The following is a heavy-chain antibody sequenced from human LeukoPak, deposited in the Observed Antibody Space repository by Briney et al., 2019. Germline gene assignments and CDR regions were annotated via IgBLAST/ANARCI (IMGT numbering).Heavy chain of an antibody. Sequence: ASVKVSCKASGYTFTDSYIHWVRQAPGQGLEWMGWINPNSGGTNYAQKFKGRVTMTRDTSISTAYMELSRLRSDDTAVYYCAAARGWYAVDFWGQGTLVTVSS. CDR1: GYTFTDSY. J-gene: IGHJ4*02. CDR2: INPNSGGT. CDR3: AAARGWYAVDF. V-gene: IGHV1-2*02. D-gene: IGHD6-19*01.